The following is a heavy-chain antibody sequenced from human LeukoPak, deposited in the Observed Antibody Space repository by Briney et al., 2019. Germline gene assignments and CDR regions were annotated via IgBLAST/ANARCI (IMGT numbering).Heavy chain of an antibody. CDR2: IYPGDSDT. CDR1: GYSFTSYW. Sequence: GESLKISCKGSGYSFTSYWIGWVRQMPGKGLEWMGSIYPGDSDTRYSPSFQGQVTISADKSISTAYLQLSGLKASDTAMNFCARHQAMITSFDYGMDVWGQGTTVTVSS. J-gene: IGHJ6*02. V-gene: IGHV5-51*01. D-gene: IGHD3-16*01. CDR3: ARHQAMITSFDYGMDV.